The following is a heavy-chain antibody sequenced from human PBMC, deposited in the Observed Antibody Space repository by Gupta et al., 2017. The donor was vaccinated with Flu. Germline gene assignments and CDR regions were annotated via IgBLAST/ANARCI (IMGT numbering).Heavy chain of an antibody. J-gene: IGHJ1*01. Sequence: QVQLQESGPGVVKPPGTLSLTCAVSGASITTNWWTWIRQPPGKGLEWIGETFYSGGSNYNPSLQSRVSISLDRSKNEGSLKLSSVTAADTALDFCATSGRAPSIADWGQGTLVTVTS. CDR1: GASITTNW. V-gene: IGHV4-4*01. CDR3: ATSGRAPSIAD. D-gene: IGHD2-21*01. CDR2: TFYSGGS.